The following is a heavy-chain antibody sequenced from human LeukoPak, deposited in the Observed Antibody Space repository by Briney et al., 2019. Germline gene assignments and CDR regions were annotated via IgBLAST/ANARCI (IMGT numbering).Heavy chain of an antibody. CDR2: IFSGGST. J-gene: IGHJ4*02. V-gene: IGHV3-53*01. Sequence: GGSLRLSCAASGFSASINYMSWVPQAPGRGLEWVSVIFSGGSTYYADSVKGRFTISRDNSKNTLYLQMNSLRAEDTAVYYCARDKAGEDYWGQGTLVTVSS. CDR1: GFSASINY. D-gene: IGHD3-10*01. CDR3: ARDKAGEDY.